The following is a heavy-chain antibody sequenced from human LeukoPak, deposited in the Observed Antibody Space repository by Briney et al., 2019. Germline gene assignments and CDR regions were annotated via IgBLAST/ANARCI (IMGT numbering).Heavy chain of an antibody. CDR3: ARFGYVAAVDV. D-gene: IGHD2-15*01. CDR2: INPAGSET. J-gene: IGHJ4*02. Sequence: GGSLRLSCAASGSPFSAYWITWVRRAPVRGREWVANINPAGSETYYVDPVKGRFSISRDNAKNLVYLQMNSLRAEDTAVYHCARFGYVAAVDVWGQGTPVTVSS. V-gene: IGHV3-7*01. CDR1: GSPFSAYW.